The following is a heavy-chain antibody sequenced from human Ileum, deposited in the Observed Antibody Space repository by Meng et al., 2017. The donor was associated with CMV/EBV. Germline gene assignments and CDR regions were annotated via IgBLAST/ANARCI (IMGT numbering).Heavy chain of an antibody. D-gene: IGHD1-26*01. Sequence: CAASGFTFSSYAMHWVRQAPEKGLEYVSAISSNGGSTYYADSVKGRFTISRDNSKNTLYLQMGSLRAEDMAVYYCARGGGELRGPFDYWGQGTLVTVSS. J-gene: IGHJ4*02. V-gene: IGHV3-64*02. CDR1: GFTFSSYA. CDR3: ARGGGELRGPFDY. CDR2: ISSNGGST.